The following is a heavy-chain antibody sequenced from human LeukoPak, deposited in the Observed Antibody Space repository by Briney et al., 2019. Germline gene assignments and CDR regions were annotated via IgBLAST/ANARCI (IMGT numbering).Heavy chain of an antibody. Sequence: PGGSLRLSCAASGFTFSNHWMSWVRQAPGKGPEWVANIHQDGSEKYYVDSVKGRFTISRDNAKNSLYLQMDSLRAEDTAVYYCARSVTSVCKFDFWGQGTLVTVSS. J-gene: IGHJ4*02. CDR3: ARSVTSVCKFDF. D-gene: IGHD4-17*01. CDR1: GFTFSNHW. CDR2: IHQDGSEK. V-gene: IGHV3-7*03.